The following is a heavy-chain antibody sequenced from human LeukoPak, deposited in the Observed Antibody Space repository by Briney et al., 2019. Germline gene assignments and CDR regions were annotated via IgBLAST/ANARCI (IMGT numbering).Heavy chain of an antibody. CDR2: IKQDGSEK. Sequence: GGSLRLSCAASGFTFSSYWTSWVRQAPGKGLEWVANIKQDGSEKYYVDSVKGRFTISRDNAKNSLYLQMNSLRAEGTAVYYCARGYCSGGSCFDYWGQGTLVTVSS. CDR3: ARGYCSGGSCFDY. V-gene: IGHV3-7*04. D-gene: IGHD2-15*01. J-gene: IGHJ4*02. CDR1: GFTFSSYW.